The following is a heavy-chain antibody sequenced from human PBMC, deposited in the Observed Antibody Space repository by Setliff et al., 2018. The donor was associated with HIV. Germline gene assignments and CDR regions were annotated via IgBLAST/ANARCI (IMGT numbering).Heavy chain of an antibody. D-gene: IGHD3-10*01. CDR3: ARDYYDDSYYRPGIYYYYYMDV. V-gene: IGHV4-34*01. CDR1: GGSFSGYN. CDR2: IDHSGGT. Sequence: SETLSLTCAVYGGSFSGYNWNWIRQSPGKGLEWIGKIDHSGGTDYNPSLLSRVTISKDTSKNQFSLILSSVTAADTAVYYCARDYYDDSYYRPGIYYYYYMDVWG. J-gene: IGHJ6*03.